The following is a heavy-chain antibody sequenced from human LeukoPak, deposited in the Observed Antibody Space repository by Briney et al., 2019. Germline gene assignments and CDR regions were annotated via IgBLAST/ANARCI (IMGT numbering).Heavy chain of an antibody. CDR1: GGSISSYY. D-gene: IGHD3-22*01. V-gene: IGHV4-59*01. CDR2: IYYSGST. J-gene: IGHJ3*02. Sequence: SETLSLTCTVSGGSISSYYWSWIRQPPGKGLEWIGYIYYSGSTNYNPSLKSRVTISVDTSKNQFSLKLSSVTAADTAVYYCARGVGRRKITLKCAFDIWGQGKMATVTS. CDR3: ARGVGRRKITLKCAFDI.